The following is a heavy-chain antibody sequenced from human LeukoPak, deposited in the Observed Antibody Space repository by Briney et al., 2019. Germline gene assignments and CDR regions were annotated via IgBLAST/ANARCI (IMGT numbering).Heavy chain of an antibody. CDR1: GFTFSRHS. J-gene: IGHJ5*02. CDR2: SSTSSSYI. V-gene: IGHV3-21*04. CDR3: AKYRNDYVWGTPPDWFDP. Sequence: NPGGSLRLSCAASGFTFSRHSMNWVRQAPGKGLEWVSSSSTSSSYIYYADSVRGRFTISRDNAKNSLYLQMNSLRAEDTAVYYCAKYRNDYVWGTPPDWFDPWGQGTLVTVSS. D-gene: IGHD3-16*01.